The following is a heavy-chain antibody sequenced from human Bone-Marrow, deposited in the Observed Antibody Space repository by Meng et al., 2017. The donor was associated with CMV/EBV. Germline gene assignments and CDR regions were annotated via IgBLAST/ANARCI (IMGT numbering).Heavy chain of an antibody. CDR2: ISSSSSYI. CDR3: ARDLIDQELGVDYYYGMDV. D-gene: IGHD1-7*01. CDR1: GFTFSSYS. J-gene: IGHJ6*01. V-gene: IGHV3-21*01. Sequence: GESLKISCAASGFTFSSYSMNWVRQAPGKGLEWVSSISSSSSYIYYEDSVKGRFTISRDNAKNSLYLQMNSLRAEDTAVYYCARDLIDQELGVDYYYGMDVWGQGTTVTCSS.